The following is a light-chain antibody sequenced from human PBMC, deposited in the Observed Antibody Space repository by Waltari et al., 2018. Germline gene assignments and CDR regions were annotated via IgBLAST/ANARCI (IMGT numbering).Light chain of an antibody. Sequence: QLTQSPSSLSASVGDRVTITCRASQDINTYLALYQLKPGKAPKLLISTSSTLQTGVPSRFSGSGSGPDFTLTITSLQPEDLATYYCQQLNTYPYTFGQGTKLEIK. CDR2: TSS. J-gene: IGKJ2*01. V-gene: IGKV1-9*01. CDR3: QQLNTYPYT. CDR1: QDINTY.